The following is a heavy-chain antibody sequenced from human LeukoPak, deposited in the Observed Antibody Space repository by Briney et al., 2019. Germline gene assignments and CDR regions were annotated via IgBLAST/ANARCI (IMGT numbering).Heavy chain of an antibody. J-gene: IGHJ5*02. CDR3: ARGVFYDSSGYYSGNWFDP. CDR1: GFTFSSYA. CDR2: ISYDGSNK. D-gene: IGHD3-22*01. Sequence: PGGSLRLSCAASGFTFSSYAMHWVRQAPGKGLEWVAAISYDGSNKYSADSVKGRFTISRDNSKNTLYLQMNSLRAEDTAVYYCARGVFYDSSGYYSGNWFDPWGQGTLVTVSS. V-gene: IGHV3-30*14.